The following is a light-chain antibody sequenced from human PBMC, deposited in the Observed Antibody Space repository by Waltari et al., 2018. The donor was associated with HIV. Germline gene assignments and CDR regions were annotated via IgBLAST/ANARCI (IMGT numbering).Light chain of an antibody. CDR1: ESLLHSDGKTY. Sequence: IVMTQTPLSLSVTPGQPASISCKSSESLLHSDGKTYLFWYLQKAGQPPQLLIFEVSTRFSGEPDRFSGSGSGTDFTLRISRVEAGDVGIYYCMQSMKLPLTFGQGTRLDIK. J-gene: IGKJ5*01. CDR3: MQSMKLPLT. CDR2: EVS. V-gene: IGKV2D-29*01.